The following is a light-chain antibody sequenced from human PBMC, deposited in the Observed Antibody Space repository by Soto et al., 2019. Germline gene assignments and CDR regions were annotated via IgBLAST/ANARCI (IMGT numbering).Light chain of an antibody. CDR2: EVS. V-gene: IGLV2-23*02. J-gene: IGLJ1*01. CDR1: SSDVANYNF. CDR3: CSYAGSSTFV. Sequence: QSALTQPASVSGSPGQSITISCTGTSSDVANYNFVTWYQQHPGKAPKLMIYEVSKRPSGVSDRFSGSKSGNTASLTISGLQAEDEADYYCCSYAGSSTFVFGTGTKLTAL.